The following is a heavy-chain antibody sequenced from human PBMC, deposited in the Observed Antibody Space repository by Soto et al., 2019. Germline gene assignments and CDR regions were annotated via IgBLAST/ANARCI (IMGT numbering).Heavy chain of an antibody. CDR1: GSSFSAYV. D-gene: IGHD2-2*02. J-gene: IGHJ4*02. CDR3: ARGYCSTTTCYTTHFDY. CDR2: ILYDGSNK. Sequence: GGSLRLSCAASGSSFSAYVMHWVRQAPGKGLEWVAVILYDGSNKYYADSVKGRFTISRDNSKNTLYLQMNSLRTEDTAVYYCARGYCSTTTCYTTHFDYWGQGALVTVSS. V-gene: IGHV3-30-3*01.